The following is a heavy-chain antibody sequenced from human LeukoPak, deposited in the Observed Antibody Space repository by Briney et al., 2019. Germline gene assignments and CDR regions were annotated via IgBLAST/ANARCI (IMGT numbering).Heavy chain of an antibody. CDR2: IWYDGSNK. V-gene: IGHV3-33*01. CDR1: GFTFSSYG. Sequence: PGGSLRLSCAASGFTFSSYGMHWVRQAPGKGLEWVAVIWYDGSNKYYADSVKGRFTISRDNSKNTLYLQMNSLRAEDTAVYYCAREDYDILTGYRANFDYWGQGTLVTVSS. D-gene: IGHD3-9*01. CDR3: AREDYDILTGYRANFDY. J-gene: IGHJ4*02.